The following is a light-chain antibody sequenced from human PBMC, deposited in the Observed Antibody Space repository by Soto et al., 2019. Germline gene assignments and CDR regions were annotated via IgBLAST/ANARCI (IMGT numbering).Light chain of an antibody. Sequence: EIVLTQSPGTLSLSPLERATLSFMASERLSSVYLAWYHQRPGQPPRLLIYGASNRATGIPDRFSGSGSGTDFTLIINRLEPEDVAIYYCQQYGGSPRITFGQGTRLEIK. CDR1: ERLSSVY. J-gene: IGKJ5*01. CDR2: GAS. V-gene: IGKV3-20*01. CDR3: QQYGGSPRIT.